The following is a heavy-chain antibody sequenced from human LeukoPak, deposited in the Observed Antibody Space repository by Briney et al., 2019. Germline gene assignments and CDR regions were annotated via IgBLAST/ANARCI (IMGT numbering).Heavy chain of an antibody. CDR1: GYTFTSYD. J-gene: IGHJ4*02. CDR3: ARGANRRDGYYLDY. CDR2: MNPNSGNT. Sequence: GASVTVSCKSSGYTFTSYDINWVRQATGQGLEWMGWMNPNSGNTGYAQKFQGRVTMTRNTSISTAYMELSSLRSEDTAVYYCARGANRRDGYYLDYWGQGTLVTVSS. D-gene: IGHD5-24*01. V-gene: IGHV1-8*01.